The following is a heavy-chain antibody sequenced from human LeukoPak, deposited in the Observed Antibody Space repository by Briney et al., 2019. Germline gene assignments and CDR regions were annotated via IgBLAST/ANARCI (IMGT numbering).Heavy chain of an antibody. V-gene: IGHV3-23*01. D-gene: IGHD6-6*01. CDR2: ISGSGGNT. CDR3: ANWVEGARPSLDY. CDR1: GFTFNSYA. Sequence: GGSLRLPCSASGFTFNSYAMAGVRQAPGKGLGWVSAISGSGGNTYYADSVKGRFTISRDNPKNTLYLQMNSLRVEDTAVYYCANWVEGARPSLDYWGQGALVTVSS. J-gene: IGHJ4*02.